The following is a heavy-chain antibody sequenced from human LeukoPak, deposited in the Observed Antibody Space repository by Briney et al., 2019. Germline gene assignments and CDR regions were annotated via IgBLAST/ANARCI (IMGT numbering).Heavy chain of an antibody. CDR2: ISSSSSYI. CDR3: ARGDRSGNYYGSGSP. Sequence: PGGSLRLSCAASGSTFSSYSMNWVRQAPGKGLEWVSSISSSSSYIYYADSVKGRFTISRDNAKNSLYPQMNSLRAEDTAVYYCARGDRSGNYYGSGSPWGQGTLVTVSS. CDR1: GSTFSSYS. D-gene: IGHD3-10*01. V-gene: IGHV3-21*01. J-gene: IGHJ5*02.